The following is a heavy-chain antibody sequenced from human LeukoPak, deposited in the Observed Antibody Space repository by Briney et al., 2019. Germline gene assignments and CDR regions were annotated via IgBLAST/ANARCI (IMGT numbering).Heavy chain of an antibody. D-gene: IGHD3-3*01. J-gene: IGHJ4*02. CDR3: ASLRSTY. V-gene: IGHV3-66*01. CDR1: GFTVSSNY. Sequence: PGGSLRLSCAASGFTVSSNYMSWVRQAPGKGPEWVSIIYTGGSTYYADSVKGRFTISRDNSKNTLYLQMNSLRVEDTAVYYCASLRSTYWGQGTLVTVSS. CDR2: IYTGGST.